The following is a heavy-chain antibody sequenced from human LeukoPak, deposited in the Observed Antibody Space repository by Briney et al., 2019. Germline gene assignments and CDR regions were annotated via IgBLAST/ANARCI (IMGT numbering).Heavy chain of an antibody. J-gene: IGHJ4*02. CDR3: ARKWLRPDY. Sequence: PGGSLRLSCAASGFTFSSYWMHWVRQAPGKGLVWVARINSDGRTTGYADSVKGRFTISRDNSKNTLYLQMGSLRAEDMAVYYCARKWLRPDYWGQGTLVTVSS. CDR1: GFTFSSYW. CDR2: INSDGRTT. V-gene: IGHV3-74*01. D-gene: IGHD5-12*01.